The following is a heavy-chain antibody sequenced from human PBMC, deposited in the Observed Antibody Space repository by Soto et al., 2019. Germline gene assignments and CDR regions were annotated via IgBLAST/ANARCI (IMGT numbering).Heavy chain of an antibody. CDR3: ARQDYDSGTAWA. CDR2: IHYSGTT. J-gene: IGHJ4*02. Sequence: SETLSLTCTVSGDSISSSYWNWIRQPPGRGLEWIGYIHYSGTTKYNPSLKSRVTISVGTSKNQFSLKLTSVTPADTAVYYCARQDYDSGTAWAWGQGTRVT. V-gene: IGHV4-59*08. D-gene: IGHD3-10*01. CDR1: GDSISSSY.